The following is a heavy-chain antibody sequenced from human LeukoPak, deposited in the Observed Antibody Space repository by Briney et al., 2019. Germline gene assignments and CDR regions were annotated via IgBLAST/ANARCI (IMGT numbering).Heavy chain of an antibody. CDR3: ARHGSGWDFDY. CDR2: IISGGTTI. Sequence: GGSLRLSCAASGFTFSDYYMSWIRQAPGKGLEWVSYIISGGTTIYYADSVKGRFTISRDNAKNSLYLQMNSLRAEDTAVYYCARHGSGWDFDYWGQGTLVTVSS. CDR1: GFTFSDYY. V-gene: IGHV3-11*04. D-gene: IGHD6-19*01. J-gene: IGHJ4*02.